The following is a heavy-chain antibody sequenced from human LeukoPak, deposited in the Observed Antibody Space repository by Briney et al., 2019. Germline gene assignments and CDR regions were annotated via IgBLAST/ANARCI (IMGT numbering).Heavy chain of an antibody. J-gene: IGHJ4*02. V-gene: IGHV4-34*01. Sequence: SETLSLTCAVYGGSFSGYYWSWIRQPPGKGLEWIGEINHSGSTNYNPSLKSRVTISVDTSKNQFSLKLSSVTAADTAVYYCARHPRGLAVAGYYFDYWGQGTLVTVSS. CDR2: INHSGST. CDR3: ARHPRGLAVAGYYFDY. CDR1: GGSFSGYY. D-gene: IGHD6-19*01.